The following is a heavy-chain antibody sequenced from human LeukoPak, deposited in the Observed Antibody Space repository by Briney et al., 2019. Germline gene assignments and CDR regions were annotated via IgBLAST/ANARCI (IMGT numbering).Heavy chain of an antibody. CDR3: ARSEWELVHFDT. D-gene: IGHD1-26*01. J-gene: IGHJ4*02. Sequence: GESLKISCKGSGYRFTSYWIAWVRQMPGKGLEWMGITYAGDSDTRYSPSFEGQVTISADKSISTAYLQWSSLKASDTAMYFCARSEWELVHFDTWGQGTLVTVSS. CDR2: TYAGDSDT. CDR1: GYRFTSYW. V-gene: IGHV5-51*01.